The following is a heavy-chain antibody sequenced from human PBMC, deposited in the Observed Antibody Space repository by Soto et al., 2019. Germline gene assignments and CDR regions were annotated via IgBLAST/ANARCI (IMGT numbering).Heavy chain of an antibody. J-gene: IGHJ5*02. Sequence: QVQLVESGGGVVQPGRSLRLSCAASGFTFSSYGMHWVRQAPGKGLEWVAVISYDGSNKYYADSVKGRFTISRDNSKNTLYLQMNSLRAEDTAVYYCAKDVIAARRGWFDPWGQGTLVTVSS. CDR1: GFTFSSYG. CDR3: AKDVIAARRGWFDP. D-gene: IGHD6-6*01. CDR2: ISYDGSNK. V-gene: IGHV3-30*18.